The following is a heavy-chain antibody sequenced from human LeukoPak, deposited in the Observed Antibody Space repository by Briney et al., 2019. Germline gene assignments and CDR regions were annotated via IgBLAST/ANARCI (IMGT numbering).Heavy chain of an antibody. D-gene: IGHD1-26*01. CDR2: INAGNGNT. J-gene: IGHJ3*02. V-gene: IGHV1-3*01. Sequence: ASVKVSCKASGYTFTSYAMHWVRQAPGQRLEWMGWINAGNGNTKYSQKFQGRVTITRDTSASTAYMELSSLRSGDTAVYYCARAGRGFPGAFDIWGQGTMVTVSS. CDR3: ARAGRGFPGAFDI. CDR1: GYTFTSYA.